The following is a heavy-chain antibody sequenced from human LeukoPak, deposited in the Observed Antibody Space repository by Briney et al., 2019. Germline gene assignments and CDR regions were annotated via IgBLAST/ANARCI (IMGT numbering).Heavy chain of an antibody. CDR1: GYSFTSYW. J-gene: IGHJ5*02. Sequence: GEPLKISCKGSGYSFTSYWVGWVRQMPGKGLGWMGIIYPGDSDTRYSPSFQGQVIISADKSISTAYLQWSSLKASDTAMYYCARRTVDSSGYYWFDPWGQGTLVTVSS. CDR3: ARRTVDSSGYYWFDP. CDR2: IYPGDSDT. V-gene: IGHV5-51*01. D-gene: IGHD3-22*01.